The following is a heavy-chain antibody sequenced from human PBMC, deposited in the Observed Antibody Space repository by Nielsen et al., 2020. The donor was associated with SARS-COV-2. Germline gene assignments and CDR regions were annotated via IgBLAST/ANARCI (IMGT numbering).Heavy chain of an antibody. Sequence: GESLKISCAASGFTFSNAWMSWVRQAPGKGLEWVGRIKSKTDGGTTDYAAPVKGRFTISRDDSKNTLYLQMNSLKTEDTAVYYCTTENIVVVVAATSFDYWGQGTLVTVSS. V-gene: IGHV3-15*01. CDR3: TTENIVVVVAATSFDY. D-gene: IGHD2-15*01. CDR2: IKSKTDGGTT. J-gene: IGHJ4*02. CDR1: GFTFSNAW.